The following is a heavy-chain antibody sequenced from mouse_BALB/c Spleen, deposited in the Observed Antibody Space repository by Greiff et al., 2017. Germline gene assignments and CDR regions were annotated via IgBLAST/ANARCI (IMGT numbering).Heavy chain of an antibody. Sequence: VKLQESGAELVKPGASVKLSCKTSGYTFTSYWIQWVKQRPGQGLGWIGEIFPGTGTTYYNEKFKGKATLTIDTSSSTAYMQLSSLTSEDSAVYFCARGNYSYWYFDVWGAGTTVTVSS. J-gene: IGHJ1*01. CDR3: ARGNYSYWYFDV. D-gene: IGHD2-1*01. CDR2: IFPGTGTT. CDR1: GYTFTSYW. V-gene: IGHV1S132*01.